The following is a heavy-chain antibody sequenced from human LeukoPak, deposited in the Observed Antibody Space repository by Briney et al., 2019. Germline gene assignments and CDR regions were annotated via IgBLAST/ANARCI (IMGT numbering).Heavy chain of an antibody. CDR1: GGSISSYY. Sequence: SETLSLTCTVSGGSISSYYWSWIRQPPGKGLEWIGYIYYSGSTNYNPSLKSRVTISVDTSKNQFSLKLSFVTAADTAVYYCARDARRYSSSWYDYWGQGTLVTVSS. D-gene: IGHD6-13*01. V-gene: IGHV4-59*01. J-gene: IGHJ4*02. CDR3: ARDARRYSSSWYDY. CDR2: IYYSGST.